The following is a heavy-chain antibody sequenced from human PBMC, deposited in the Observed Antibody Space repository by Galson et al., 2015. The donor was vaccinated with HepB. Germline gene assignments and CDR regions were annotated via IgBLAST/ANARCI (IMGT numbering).Heavy chain of an antibody. J-gene: IGHJ1*01. CDR1: GFTFSSYA. D-gene: IGHD2-21*01. V-gene: IGHV3-23*01. CDR2: FSGPVATT. CDR3: AKAANGTGSGANCSVFGV. Sequence: SLRLSCAASGFTFSSYAMRWVRQTPEKGLEWVSTFSGPVATTYHAASVKGRFTISRDNSKNTPSLQMNGLRADDTAVYYCAKAANGTGSGANCSVFGVWGPGALVTVTA.